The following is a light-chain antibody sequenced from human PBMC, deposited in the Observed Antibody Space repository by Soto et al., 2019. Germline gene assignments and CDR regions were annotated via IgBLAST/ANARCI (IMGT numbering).Light chain of an antibody. CDR3: QSYDSSLSGSYV. J-gene: IGLJ1*01. V-gene: IGLV1-40*01. Sequence: ALAQPPSVSGAPGQRVTISCTGSSSNNGAGYDVHWYQQLPGTAPKLLIYGNSNRPSGVPDRFSGSKSGTSASLAITGLQAEDEADYYCQSYDSSLSGSYVFGTGTKVTVL. CDR2: GNS. CDR1: SSNNGAGYD.